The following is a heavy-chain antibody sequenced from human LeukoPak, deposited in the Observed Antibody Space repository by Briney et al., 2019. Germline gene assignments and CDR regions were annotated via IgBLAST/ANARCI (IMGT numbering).Heavy chain of an antibody. CDR3: ARRGDGYPYYFDY. J-gene: IGHJ4*02. Sequence: SETLSLTCTVSAGSISGYYWSWIRQPPGKGLEWIGYIHYGGNTNYNPSLKSRVSISVDTSKNQLFLKLSSVTAADTAFYYCARRGDGYPYYFDYWGQGPLVTVSP. CDR2: IHYGGNT. V-gene: IGHV4-59*08. D-gene: IGHD5-24*01. CDR1: AGSISGYY.